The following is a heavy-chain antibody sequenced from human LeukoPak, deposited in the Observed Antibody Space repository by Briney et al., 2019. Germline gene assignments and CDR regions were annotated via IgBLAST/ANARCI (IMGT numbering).Heavy chain of an antibody. J-gene: IGHJ4*02. CDR3: ARDSSGDWNLDY. V-gene: IGHV1-69*04. Sequence: GASVKVSCXASGGTFSIYTISWVRQARGQGLEWMGRIIPILGIANYAQKFQGRVTITADKSTSTAYMELSSLRSEDTAVYYCARDSSGDWNLDYWGQGTLVTVSS. CDR1: GGTFSIYT. D-gene: IGHD6-25*01. CDR2: IIPILGIA.